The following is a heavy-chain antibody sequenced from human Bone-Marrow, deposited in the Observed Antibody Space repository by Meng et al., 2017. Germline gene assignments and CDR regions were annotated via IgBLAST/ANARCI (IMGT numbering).Heavy chain of an antibody. CDR2: INSDGSST. D-gene: IGHD3-22*01. V-gene: IGHV3-74*01. Sequence: GESLKISCAASGFTFSSYWMHWVRQAPGKGLVWVSRINSDGSSTSYADSVKGRFTICRYNAKNTLYLQKNSLRAEDTAVYYCARVYYDSSGYPGYWGQGTLVTVSS. CDR3: ARVYYDSSGYPGY. CDR1: GFTFSSYW. J-gene: IGHJ4*02.